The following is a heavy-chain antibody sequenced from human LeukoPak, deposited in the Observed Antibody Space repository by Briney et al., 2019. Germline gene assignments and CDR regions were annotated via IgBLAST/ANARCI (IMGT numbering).Heavy chain of an antibody. CDR2: INPSSGGT. CDR3: ARVVVRGVYYMDV. J-gene: IGHJ6*03. CDR1: GYTFTTYH. D-gene: IGHD3-10*01. Sequence: ASVKVSCKASGYTFTTYHIHWVRQAPGQGLEWMGIINPSSGGTTYAQKFQGRVTMTRDTSTSTLYMELCSLRSEDTAVYYCARVVVRGVYYMDVWGKGTTVTVSS. V-gene: IGHV1-46*01.